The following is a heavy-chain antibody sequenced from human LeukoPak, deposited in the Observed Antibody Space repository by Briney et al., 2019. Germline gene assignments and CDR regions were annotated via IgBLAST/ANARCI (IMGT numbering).Heavy chain of an antibody. CDR3: ARNAEMYYFVDK. CDR2: LYYSGST. D-gene: IGHD3-10*02. J-gene: IGHJ4*02. CDR1: SGFNSSSGYY. Sequence: SETLSLTCTVSSGFNSSSGYYCRGIRHHRGKGLEWIGCLYYSGSTYYNPSLKRRVSSSVDASKNQFSLSRRSVTIAHTAVYFCARNAEMYYFVDKWGQGTLVTVSS. V-gene: IGHV4-31*03.